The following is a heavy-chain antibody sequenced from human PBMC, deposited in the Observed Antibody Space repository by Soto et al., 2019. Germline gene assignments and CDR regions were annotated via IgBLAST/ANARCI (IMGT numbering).Heavy chain of an antibody. J-gene: IGHJ4*02. CDR1: GFTFSSYA. CDR2: ISGSGGST. D-gene: IGHD1-7*01. CDR3: AKDRRELPAY. V-gene: IGHV3-23*01. Sequence: GGSLRLSCAASGFTFSSYAMSWVRQAQGKGLEWVSGISGSGGSTYYADSVKGRFTNSRDNAKNTRYLQMNSLRAEDTAVYYCAKDRRELPAYWGQGTLVTVSS.